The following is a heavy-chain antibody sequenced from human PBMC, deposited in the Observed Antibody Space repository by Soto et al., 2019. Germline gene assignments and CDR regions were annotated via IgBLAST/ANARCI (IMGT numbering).Heavy chain of an antibody. CDR3: TTLEYYDREAGWYFDL. CDR1: GFTFSGSA. J-gene: IGHJ2*01. D-gene: IGHD3-22*01. CDR2: IRSKANSYAT. Sequence: XGSLRLSFAASGFTFSGSAIHGVRQASGKGLEWVGRIRSKANSYATTYAASVKGRFTISRDDSKNTAYLQMNSLKTEDMAVYYCTTLEYYDREAGWYFDLWGRGTLVTVPS. V-gene: IGHV3-73*01.